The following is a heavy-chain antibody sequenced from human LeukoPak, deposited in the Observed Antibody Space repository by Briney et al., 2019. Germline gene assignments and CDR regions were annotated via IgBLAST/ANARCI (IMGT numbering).Heavy chain of an antibody. J-gene: IGHJ4*02. V-gene: IGHV3-30-3*01. CDR2: ISYDGSNK. Sequence: PGGSLRLSCAASGFTFSSHAMHWVRQAPGKGLEWVAVISYDGSNKYCADSVKGRFTISRDNSKNTLYLQMNSLRAEDTAVYYCARDPDGYASHFDYWGQGTLVTVSS. D-gene: IGHD5-24*01. CDR3: ARDPDGYASHFDY. CDR1: GFTFSSHA.